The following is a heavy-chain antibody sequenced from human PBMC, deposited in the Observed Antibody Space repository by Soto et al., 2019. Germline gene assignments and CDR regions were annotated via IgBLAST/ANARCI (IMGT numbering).Heavy chain of an antibody. CDR3: AKDSDQLLFDYYYYGMDV. CDR2: IGGEK. V-gene: IGHV3-NL1*01. Sequence: PGGSLRLSCTASGFIFSHYAMNWVRQGPGKGLEWVSVIGGEKHYVDSVKGRFTISRDNSKNSLYLQMNSLRPEVTAFYYCAKDSDQLLFDYYYYGMDVWGQGTTVTVSS. D-gene: IGHD2-2*01. J-gene: IGHJ6*02. CDR1: GFIFSHYA.